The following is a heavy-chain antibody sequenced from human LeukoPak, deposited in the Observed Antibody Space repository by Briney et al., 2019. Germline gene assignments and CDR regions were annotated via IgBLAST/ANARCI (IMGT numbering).Heavy chain of an antibody. Sequence: PGSSLRLSCAASGFTFDDYAMHWVRLAPGKGLEWVSGISWDSGSIGYADSVKGRFTISRDNAKNSLYLEMNSLRAEDTALYYCAKDLAPDLSGSRGDAFDIWGQGTMVTVSS. CDR3: AKDLAPDLSGSRGDAFDI. CDR1: GFTFDDYA. CDR2: ISWDSGSI. J-gene: IGHJ3*02. D-gene: IGHD3-10*01. V-gene: IGHV3-9*01.